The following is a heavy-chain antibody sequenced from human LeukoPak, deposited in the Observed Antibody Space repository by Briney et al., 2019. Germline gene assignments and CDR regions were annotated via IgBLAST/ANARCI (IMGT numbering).Heavy chain of an antibody. CDR2: IYSGGST. Sequence: GGSLRLSCAASGFTVSSNYMSWVRQAPGKGLEWASVIYSGGSTYYADSVKGRFTISRDNSKNTLYLQMNSLRAEDTAVYYCARSGTAGYTYYYYYMDVWGKGTTVTVSS. V-gene: IGHV3-53*01. D-gene: IGHD5-24*01. CDR1: GFTVSSNY. J-gene: IGHJ6*03. CDR3: ARSGTAGYTYYYYYMDV.